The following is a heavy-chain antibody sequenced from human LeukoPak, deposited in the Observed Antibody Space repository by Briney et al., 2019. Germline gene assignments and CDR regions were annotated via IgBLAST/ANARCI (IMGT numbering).Heavy chain of an antibody. CDR3: AKVRSPYSSSWYSAFDI. V-gene: IGHV3-23*01. D-gene: IGHD6-13*01. CDR2: ISNIGGST. J-gene: IGHJ3*02. CDR1: GFTFSSYA. Sequence: GGSLRLSCAASGFTFSSYAMSWVRQAPGKGLEWVSSISNIGGSTYYADSVKGRFTISRDNSMNTLYLQMNSLRAEDTAVYYCAKVRSPYSSSWYSAFDIWGQGTMVTVSS.